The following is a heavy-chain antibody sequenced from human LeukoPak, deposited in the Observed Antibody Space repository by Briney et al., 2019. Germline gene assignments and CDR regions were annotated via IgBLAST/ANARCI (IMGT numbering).Heavy chain of an antibody. CDR1: GGSISSYY. V-gene: IGHV4-59*12. Sequence: SETLSLTCTVSGGSISSYYWSWIRQPPGKGLEWIGYIYYSGSTNYNPSLKSRVTISVDTSKNQFSLRLSSVTAADTAVYYCARDHYYDSSGYFDAFDIWGQGTMVTVSS. D-gene: IGHD3-22*01. CDR3: ARDHYYDSSGYFDAFDI. CDR2: IYYSGST. J-gene: IGHJ3*02.